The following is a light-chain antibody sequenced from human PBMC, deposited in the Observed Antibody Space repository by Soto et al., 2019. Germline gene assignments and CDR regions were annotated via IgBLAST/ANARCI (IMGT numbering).Light chain of an antibody. Sequence: DIQMTQSPSSLSASVGDRVTITCRASQGISKSLAWYQQKPGKVPKLLIYTASTLQSGVPSRFSGRGFGTDFTLTITSLQPEDVATYYCQKYNSAPLTFGGGTKVEIK. CDR1: QGISKS. V-gene: IGKV1-27*01. CDR2: TAS. CDR3: QKYNSAPLT. J-gene: IGKJ4*01.